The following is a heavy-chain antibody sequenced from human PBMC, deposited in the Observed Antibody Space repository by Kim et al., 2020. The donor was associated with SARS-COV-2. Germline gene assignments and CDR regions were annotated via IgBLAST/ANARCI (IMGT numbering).Heavy chain of an antibody. CDR3: ARALDVSGYYYGLPDY. V-gene: IGHV1-18*01. CDR2: ISAYNGNT. D-gene: IGHD3-22*01. Sequence: ASVKVSCKASGYTFTSYGISWVRQAPGQGLEWMGWISAYNGNTNYAQKLQGRVTMTTDTSTSTAYMELRSLRSDDTAVYYCARALDVSGYYYGLPDYWGQGTLVTVSS. CDR1: GYTFTSYG. J-gene: IGHJ4*02.